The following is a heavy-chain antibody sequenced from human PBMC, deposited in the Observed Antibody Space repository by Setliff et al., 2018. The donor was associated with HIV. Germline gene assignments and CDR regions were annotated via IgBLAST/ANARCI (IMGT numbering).Heavy chain of an antibody. D-gene: IGHD5-12*01. V-gene: IGHV1-69*13. Sequence: GASVKVSCKSSGDTFTGYTITWVRQAPGQGLEWMGGIIPSLGTANYAQRFKGRVTFTADASTSTVYMELSSLRSEDTAMYYCARDAGYSGSAWNYWGQGTRVTAPQ. CDR2: IIPSLGTA. CDR3: ARDAGYSGSAWNY. CDR1: GDTFTGYT. J-gene: IGHJ4*02.